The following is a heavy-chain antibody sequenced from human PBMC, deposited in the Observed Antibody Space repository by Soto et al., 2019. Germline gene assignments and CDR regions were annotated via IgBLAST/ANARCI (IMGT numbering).Heavy chain of an antibody. CDR1: GFTFRSYS. Sequence: EVQLVESGGGLVKPGGSLRLSCAASGFTFRSYSMNWVRQAPGKGLEWVSSISTRSSYIYYTDSVKGRFTISRDDAKNSLYLQMNSLRVEDTAVYYCARGGELWGQGTLVTVSS. CDR3: ARGGEL. CDR2: ISTRSSYI. D-gene: IGHD1-1*01. V-gene: IGHV3-21*01. J-gene: IGHJ4*02.